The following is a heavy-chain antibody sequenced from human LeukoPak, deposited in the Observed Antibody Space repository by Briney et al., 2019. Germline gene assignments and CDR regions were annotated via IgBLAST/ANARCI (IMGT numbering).Heavy chain of an antibody. CDR1: GGTFSSYA. Sequence: VKVSCKASGGTFSSYAISWVRQAPGQGLEWMGGIIPIFGTANYAQKFQGRVTITADESTSTAYMELSSLRSEGTAVYYCARAPLDTAMAYYFDYWGQGTLVTVSS. CDR3: ARAPLDTAMAYYFDY. D-gene: IGHD5-18*01. J-gene: IGHJ4*02. CDR2: IIPIFGTA. V-gene: IGHV1-69*13.